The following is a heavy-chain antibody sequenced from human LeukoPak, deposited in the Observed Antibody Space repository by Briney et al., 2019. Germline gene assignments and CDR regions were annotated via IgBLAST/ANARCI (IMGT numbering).Heavy chain of an antibody. D-gene: IGHD2-21*01. Sequence: PGGSLRLSCVASEFTFSSYSFHWVRQAPGKGLEWVAIISYDGSNTYYSDSVKGRFTISRDDSKNTVYLQLNNLRADDTAIYYCAREIQWVVVNYFDYWGQGTLVTVSS. CDR3: AREIQWVVVNYFDY. J-gene: IGHJ4*02. CDR2: ISYDGSNT. CDR1: EFTFSSYS. V-gene: IGHV3-30*04.